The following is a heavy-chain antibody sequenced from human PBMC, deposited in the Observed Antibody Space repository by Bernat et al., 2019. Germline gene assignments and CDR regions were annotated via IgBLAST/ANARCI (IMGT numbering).Heavy chain of an antibody. V-gene: IGHV4-4*02. Sequence: QVQLQESGPGLVKPSGTLSLTCAVSGGSISSSNWWSWVRQPPGKGLEWIGEIYHSGSTNYNPSLKSRVTISVDKSTNQFSLTLSSVTAADTDVYYCARVHTAMGVQGTFDYWGQGTLVTVSS. CDR2: IYHSGST. CDR3: ARVHTAMGVQGTFDY. CDR1: GGSISSSNW. D-gene: IGHD5-18*01. J-gene: IGHJ4*01.